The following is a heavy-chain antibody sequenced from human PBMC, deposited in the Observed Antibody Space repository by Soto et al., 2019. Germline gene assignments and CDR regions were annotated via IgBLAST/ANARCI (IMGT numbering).Heavy chain of an antibody. CDR1: GGSISSSSYY. CDR2: VYYTGTT. J-gene: IGHJ5*02. V-gene: IGHV4-39*02. Sequence: SETLSLSCNVSGGSISSSSYYWGWIRQPPGKGLEWIGSVYYTGTTYYNPSLKSRVTISVDTSKNHFSLKVTSLTAADTSVYYCASLQGAYLISTYHRFATWGQG. CDR3: ASLQGAYLISTYHRFAT. D-gene: IGHD2-2*01.